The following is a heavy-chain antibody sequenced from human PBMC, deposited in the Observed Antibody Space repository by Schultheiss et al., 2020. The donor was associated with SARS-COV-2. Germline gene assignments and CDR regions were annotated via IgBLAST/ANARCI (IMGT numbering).Heavy chain of an antibody. V-gene: IGHV1-69*02. J-gene: IGHJ5*02. CDR1: GGTFSSYT. CDR3: ARAVRHYYDSSGYYYGWFDP. D-gene: IGHD3-22*01. CDR2: IIPMLDVA. Sequence: SVKVSCKASGGTFSSYTIGWVRQVPGQGLEWMGRIIPMLDVATYAQKFQGRVTITADKSTSTAYMELSGLRSGDTAVYYCARAVRHYYDSSGYYYGWFDPWGQGTLVTVSS.